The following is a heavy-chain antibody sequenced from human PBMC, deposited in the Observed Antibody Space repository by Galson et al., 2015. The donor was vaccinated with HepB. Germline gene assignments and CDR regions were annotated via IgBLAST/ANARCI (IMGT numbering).Heavy chain of an antibody. J-gene: IGHJ3*02. Sequence: SLRLSCAASGFSFSAYGLNWVRQAPGKGLEWISYISPNSDLDLYADSVDGRFTISRDNAEKSLYLQMNNLRDEDTAVYYCAKEQRQWLVPAGDAFDIWGQGTMVTVSS. CDR3: AKEQRQWLVPAGDAFDI. D-gene: IGHD6-19*01. V-gene: IGHV3-48*02. CDR2: ISPNSDLD. CDR1: GFSFSAYG.